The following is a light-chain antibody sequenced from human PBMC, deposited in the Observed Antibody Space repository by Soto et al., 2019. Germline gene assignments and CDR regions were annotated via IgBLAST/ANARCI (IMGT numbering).Light chain of an antibody. CDR3: QQRSNWPWT. Sequence: IVLTQSPATLSLSPGATATLSCRASQSVSSYLAWYQQKPGQAPRLLIYDASNRATGIPARFSGSGSGTDFTLTISSLEPEDFAVYYCQQRSNWPWTFGQGTKVDIK. V-gene: IGKV3-11*01. J-gene: IGKJ1*01. CDR2: DAS. CDR1: QSVSSY.